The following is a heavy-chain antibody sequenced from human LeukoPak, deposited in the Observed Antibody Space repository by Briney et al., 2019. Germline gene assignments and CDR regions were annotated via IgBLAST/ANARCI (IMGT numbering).Heavy chain of an antibody. CDR3: ARVRDYYANSDYSDY. CDR2: VSGYNAKT. CDR1: GYTFTSYY. Sequence: ASMKVSCKTSGYTFTSYYVSWVRQAPGQGLEWMGWVSGYNAKTKYVQKFQGRITMTIDTFTTTAYMELRSLTSDDTAVYYCARVRDYYANSDYSDYWGQGTLVTVSS. D-gene: IGHD3-22*01. J-gene: IGHJ4*02. V-gene: IGHV1-18*04.